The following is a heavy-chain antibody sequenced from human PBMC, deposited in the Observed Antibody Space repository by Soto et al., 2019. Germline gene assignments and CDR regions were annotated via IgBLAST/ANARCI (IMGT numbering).Heavy chain of an antibody. D-gene: IGHD5-12*01. CDR1: GFTFSSYS. Sequence: EVQLVESGGGLVQPGGSLRLSCAASGFTFSSYSMNWVRQAPGKGLEWVSYISSSSSTIYYADSVKGRLTISRENAKNSLYLQMNILRDEDTAVYYCARVEMATIGGYYYYYGMEVWGQGTTVTVSS. V-gene: IGHV3-48*02. J-gene: IGHJ6*02. CDR3: ARVEMATIGGYYYYYGMEV. CDR2: ISSSSSTI.